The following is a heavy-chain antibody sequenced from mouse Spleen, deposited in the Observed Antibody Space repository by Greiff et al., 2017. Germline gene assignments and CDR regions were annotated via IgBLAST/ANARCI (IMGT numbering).Heavy chain of an antibody. CDR1: GYTFTSYW. CDR3: ARGAPLN. CDR2: IDPSVSYT. V-gene: IGHV1-59*01. D-gene: IGHD6-1*01. J-gene: IGHJ2*01. Sequence: QVQLQQPGAELVRPGTSVKLSGKASGYTFTSYWRPGVKQRPGQGLEWIGVIDPSVSYTNYNQKFKGKATLTVDTSSSTAYMQLSSLTSEDSAVYYCARGAPLNWGQGTTLTVSS.